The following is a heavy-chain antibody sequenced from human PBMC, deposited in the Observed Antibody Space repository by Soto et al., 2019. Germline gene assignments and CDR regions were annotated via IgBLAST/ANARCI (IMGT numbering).Heavy chain of an antibody. V-gene: IGHV4-30-4*01. D-gene: IGHD3-16*01. CDR1: GDSISSGNKY. Sequence: SETLSLTCSVSGDSISSGNKYWSWIRQAPGKGLEWIGYIFSSGTTYYNPSLKSRLTMSLDTSQNQFSLRLASVTDADSAVYYCARVPSPFDYYYAMDVWGQGTTVTVS. CDR2: IFSSGTT. J-gene: IGHJ6*02. CDR3: ARVPSPFDYYYAMDV.